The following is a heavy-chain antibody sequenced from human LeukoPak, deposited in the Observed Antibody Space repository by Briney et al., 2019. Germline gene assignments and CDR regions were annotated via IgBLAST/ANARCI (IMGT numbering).Heavy chain of an antibody. Sequence: SETLSLTCTVSGGSISSGSYYWSWIRQPAGKGLEWIGHIYTSGSTNYNPSLKSRVTISVDKSKYQFSLKLSSVTAADTAVYYCARDVKQWLAWGWGAFDIWGQGTMVTVSS. J-gene: IGHJ3*02. D-gene: IGHD6-19*01. CDR2: IYTSGST. CDR1: GGSISSGSYY. CDR3: ARDVKQWLAWGWGAFDI. V-gene: IGHV4-61*09.